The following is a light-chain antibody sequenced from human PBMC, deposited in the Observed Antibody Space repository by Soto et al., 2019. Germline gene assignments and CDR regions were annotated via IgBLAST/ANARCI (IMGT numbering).Light chain of an antibody. CDR3: QQRNSTT. CDR2: DAS. V-gene: IGKV3-11*01. CDR1: QSLSSY. J-gene: IGKJ2*01. Sequence: EIVLTQSPATLSLSPGERATLSCRASQSLSSYIAWYQQKPGQAPRLLIYDASNRATGIPARFSGSGSGTDFTLTISRLEPEDFALFYCQQRNSTTFGQGTKLEIK.